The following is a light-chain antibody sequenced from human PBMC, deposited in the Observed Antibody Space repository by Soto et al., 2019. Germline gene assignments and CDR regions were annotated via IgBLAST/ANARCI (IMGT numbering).Light chain of an antibody. V-gene: IGLV1-44*01. J-gene: IGLJ2*01. CDR3: AAWDDSLSGVV. CDR2: SNY. CDR1: PSTIGSNA. Sequence: QSVLTQPPSTSGTPGQRVTISCSGGPSTIGSNAVTCYLHLPGAAPKLLIHSNYPRPSGVPDRFSASKSGTSASLAIGGLQSEDEAHYYCAAWDDSLSGVVFGGGTKLTVL.